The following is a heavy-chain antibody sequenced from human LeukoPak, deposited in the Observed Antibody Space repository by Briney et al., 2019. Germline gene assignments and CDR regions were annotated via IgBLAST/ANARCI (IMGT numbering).Heavy chain of an antibody. CDR1: GFTFSSYE. Sequence: PGRSLRRSCAASGFTFSSYEMNWVRQAPGKGLEWVSYISSSDNTIYYADSVKGRFTISRDNAKNSLFLQMNSLRAEDTAVYYWARDAWDAFDIWGQGTMVTVSS. CDR3: ARDAWDAFDI. J-gene: IGHJ3*02. V-gene: IGHV3-48*03. CDR2: ISSSDNTI.